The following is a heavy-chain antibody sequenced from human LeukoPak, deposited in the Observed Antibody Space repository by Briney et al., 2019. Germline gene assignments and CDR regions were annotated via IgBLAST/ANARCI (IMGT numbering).Heavy chain of an antibody. CDR2: IYSGGSI. CDR3: AKVEINWSMDIDDY. D-gene: IGHD5-12*01. Sequence: GVLRLSCAASGLIVSSNYMTWVRQAPGKGLEWVSVIYSGGSIYYADSVKGRFTISRDNSRNTLYLQMNSLRAEDTAVYYCAKVEINWSMDIDDYWGQGTLVTVSS. V-gene: IGHV3-53*01. J-gene: IGHJ4*02. CDR1: GLIVSSNY.